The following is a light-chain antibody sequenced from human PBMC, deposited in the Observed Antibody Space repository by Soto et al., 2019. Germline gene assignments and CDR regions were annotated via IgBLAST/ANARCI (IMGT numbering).Light chain of an antibody. J-gene: IGLJ3*02. CDR3: SSYTRRSTFR. CDR2: DVS. Sequence: QSVLTQPASVSGSPGQSITISCTGTSSDVGGYNYVSWYQQHPGKAPKLMIYDVSNRPSGVSNRFSGSKSGNTASLTISGLQAEDEADYYCSSYTRRSTFRFGGGNKVTVL. CDR1: SSDVGGYNY. V-gene: IGLV2-14*01.